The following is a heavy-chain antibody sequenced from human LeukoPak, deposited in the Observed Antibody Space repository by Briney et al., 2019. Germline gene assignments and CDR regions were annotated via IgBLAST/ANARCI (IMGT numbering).Heavy chain of an antibody. CDR3: ASRAGYCSSSSCYSGY. J-gene: IGHJ4*02. CDR2: ISSSSSYI. Sequence: PGGSLRLSCAASGFTFSSYSMNWVRQAPGKGLEWISSISSSSSYIYYADSVKGRFTISRDNAKNSLYLQMNSLRAEVTAVYYCASRAGYCSSSSCYSGYWGQGTLVTVSS. D-gene: IGHD2-2*01. CDR1: GFTFSSYS. V-gene: IGHV3-21*01.